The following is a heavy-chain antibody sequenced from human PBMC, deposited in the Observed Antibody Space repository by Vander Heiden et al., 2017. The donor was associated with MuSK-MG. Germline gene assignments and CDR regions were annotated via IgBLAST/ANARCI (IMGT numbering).Heavy chain of an antibody. D-gene: IGHD2-2*03. CDR1: GFTFSSYG. V-gene: IGHV3-33*01. CDR2: IWYDGSNK. CDR3: AREAGYCSSTSCYEDAFDI. J-gene: IGHJ3*02. Sequence: QVQLVESGGGVVQPGRSLRLSCAASGFTFSSYGMHWVRQAPGKGLEWVAVIWYDGSNKYYADSVKGRFTISRDNSKNTLYLQMNSLRAEDTAVYYCAREAGYCSSTSCYEDAFDIWGQGTMVTVSS.